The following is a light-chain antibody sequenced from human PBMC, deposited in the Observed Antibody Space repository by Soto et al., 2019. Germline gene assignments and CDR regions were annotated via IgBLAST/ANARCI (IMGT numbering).Light chain of an antibody. CDR2: DVS. Sequence: QSALTQPRSVSGSPGQSVTISCTGTSSYVGGYNYVSWYQQHPGKAPKLMIYDVSKRPSGVPDRFSGSKSGNTASLTISGLQAEDEADYYCCSYAGSYTLVFGNGTKVTVL. J-gene: IGLJ1*01. V-gene: IGLV2-11*01. CDR1: SSYVGGYNY. CDR3: CSYAGSYTLV.